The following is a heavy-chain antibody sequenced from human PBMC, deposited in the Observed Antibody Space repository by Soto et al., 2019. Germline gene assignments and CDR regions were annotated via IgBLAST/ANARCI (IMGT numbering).Heavy chain of an antibody. D-gene: IGHD2-2*01. CDR2: ISSSSSTI. J-gene: IGHJ6*02. CDR1: GFTLRSYS. V-gene: IGHV3-48*01. CDR3: ARDHRYQLLFYYYGMDV. Sequence: EVPLVESGGGLVQPGGSLRLSCVVSGFTLRSYSMNWVRQAPGKGLEWVSYISSSSSTIYYADSVKGRFTISRDNAKNSLYLEMNSLRAEDTAVYYCARDHRYQLLFYYYGMDVWGQGTTVTVSS.